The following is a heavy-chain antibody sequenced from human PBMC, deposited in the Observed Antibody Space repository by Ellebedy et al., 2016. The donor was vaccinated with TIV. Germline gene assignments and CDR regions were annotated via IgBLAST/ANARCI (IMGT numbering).Heavy chain of an antibody. D-gene: IGHD3-22*01. CDR2: INHSGST. CDR1: GGSFSGYY. V-gene: IGHV4-34*01. CDR3: ARVILGRYYDSSGYIDY. J-gene: IGHJ4*02. Sequence: SETLSLXXAVYGGSFSGYYWSWIRQPPGKGLEWIGEINHSGSTNYNPSLKSRVTISVDTSKNQFSLKLSSVTAADTAVYYCARVILGRYYDSSGYIDYWGQGTLVTVSS.